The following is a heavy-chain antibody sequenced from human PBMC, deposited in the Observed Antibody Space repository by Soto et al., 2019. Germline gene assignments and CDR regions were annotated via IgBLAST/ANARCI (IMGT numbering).Heavy chain of an antibody. CDR2: IYYSGST. CDR1: GGSISSDGYY. CDR3: ARLTIFGVVIGY. D-gene: IGHD3-3*01. V-gene: IGHV4-31*03. J-gene: IGHJ4*02. Sequence: QVQLQESGPGLMKPSQTLSLTCTVSGGSISSDGYYWSWIRQHPGKGLEWIGYIYYSGSTYYNPSLKSRVTISVDTSKNQFSLKLSSVTAADTAVYYCARLTIFGVVIGYWGQGTLVTVSS.